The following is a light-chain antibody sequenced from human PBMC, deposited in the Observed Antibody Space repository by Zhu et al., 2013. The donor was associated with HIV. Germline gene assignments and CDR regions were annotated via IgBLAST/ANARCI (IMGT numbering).Light chain of an antibody. CDR1: RLGDKY. V-gene: IGLV3-1*01. J-gene: IGLJ2*01. Sequence: SSELTQPPSVSVSPGQTASITCSGDRLGDKYTSWYQQKPGQSPMLVIFQDNKRPSGIPERFSGSNSGDTAALTISGTQAMDEADYYCQAWDSSTAGVLFGGGTKLTVL. CDR2: QDN. CDR3: QAWDSSTAGVL.